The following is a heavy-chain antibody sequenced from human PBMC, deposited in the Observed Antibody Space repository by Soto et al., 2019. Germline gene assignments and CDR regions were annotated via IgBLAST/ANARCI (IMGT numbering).Heavy chain of an antibody. Sequence: GVLRLSCTASGFTFTTYGINWVRQALGKGLEWVSGSSFSGGTYYTDSVKGRFAISRDNSKNTVYLQMNSLRDEDTALYYCTRDIRPRSGPDYWGQGTLVTVSS. CDR1: GFTFTTYG. D-gene: IGHD2-15*01. V-gene: IGHV3-23*01. CDR2: SSFSGGT. J-gene: IGHJ4*02. CDR3: TRDIRPRSGPDY.